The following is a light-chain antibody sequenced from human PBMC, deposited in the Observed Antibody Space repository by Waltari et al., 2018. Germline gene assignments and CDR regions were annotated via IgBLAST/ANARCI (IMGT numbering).Light chain of an antibody. CDR1: HSDLGRSNT. Sequence: QSALTQPPSVSGSPGQSVTISCTGPHSDLGRSNTVSWYKQPPGPAPKLMVYEVSNRPSGVPDRFSGSKSGNTASLTISGLQAEDEADYYCSSYTSSITLLFGGGTKLTVL. CDR3: SSYTSSITLL. CDR2: EVS. J-gene: IGLJ2*01. V-gene: IGLV2-18*02.